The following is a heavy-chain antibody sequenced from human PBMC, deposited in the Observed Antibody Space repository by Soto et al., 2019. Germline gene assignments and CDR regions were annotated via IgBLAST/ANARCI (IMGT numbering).Heavy chain of an antibody. CDR3: AKDRRAGGNSAFYFDF. Sequence: WGSLRLSCAASGFKFINYAIIFFRHSPGKWLEWVSLISATGGGTYYADSVKGRFTISRDNSHNTLYLQVHSLTAEDTAVYYCAKDRRAGGNSAFYFDFWGQGAQVTVSS. J-gene: IGHJ4*02. D-gene: IGHD3-16*01. V-gene: IGHV3-23*01. CDR1: GFKFINYA. CDR2: ISATGGGT.